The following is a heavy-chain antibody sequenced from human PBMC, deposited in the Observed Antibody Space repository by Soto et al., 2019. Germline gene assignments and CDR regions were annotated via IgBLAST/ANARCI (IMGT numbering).Heavy chain of an antibody. V-gene: IGHV1-8*01. CDR3: ARARVGRRFFAWHYGMDV. CDR2: MNPNSGNT. Sequence: QVQLVQSGAEVKKPGASVKVSCKASGYTFTSYDINWVRQATGQGLEWMGWMNPNSGNTGYAQKFQGRVTMTRNTSISTAYMELSCLRSEDTAVYYFARARVGRRFFAWHYGMDVWGQGPTVTVSS. J-gene: IGHJ6*02. D-gene: IGHD3-3*01. CDR1: GYTFTSYD.